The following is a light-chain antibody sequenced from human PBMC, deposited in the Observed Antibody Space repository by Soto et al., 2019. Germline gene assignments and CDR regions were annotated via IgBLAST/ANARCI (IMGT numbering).Light chain of an antibody. J-gene: IGKJ1*01. V-gene: IGKV2-28*01. CDR3: MQAVQAPLT. CDR1: QSLLHSNGYNY. CDR2: LGS. Sequence: DIVMTQSPLSLPVTPGEPASISCRSSQSLLHSNGYNYLDWYLQKPGQSPQLLVYLGSNRASGVSDRFSGTGAGRDSTLKISGVEAEDVSIYYCMQAVQAPLTFDQVTKVEIK.